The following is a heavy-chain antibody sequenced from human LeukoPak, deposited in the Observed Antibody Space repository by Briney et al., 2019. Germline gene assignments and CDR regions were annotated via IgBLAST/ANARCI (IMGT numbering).Heavy chain of an antibody. V-gene: IGHV1-8*02. Sequence: ASVKVSCKASGYTFTGYYMHWVRQATGQGLEWMGWMNPNSGNTGYAQKFQGRVTMTRNTSISTAYMELSSLRSEDTAVYYCARGRGSGWYEIGFDYWGQGTLVTVSS. CDR1: GYTFTGYY. CDR3: ARGRGSGWYEIGFDY. CDR2: MNPNSGNT. D-gene: IGHD6-19*01. J-gene: IGHJ4*02.